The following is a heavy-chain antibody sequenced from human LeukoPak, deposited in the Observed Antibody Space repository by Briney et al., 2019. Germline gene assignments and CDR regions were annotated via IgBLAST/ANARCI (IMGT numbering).Heavy chain of an antibody. V-gene: IGHV4-34*01. J-gene: IGHJ4*02. Sequence: PSETLSLTSAVYGGSFSGYYRSWIRQPPGKGLEWIGEINHSGSTNYNPSLKSRVTISVDTSNNQFSLKLSSVTAADTAVYYCARGMGFGELFLWGQATLVTVSS. CDR3: ARGMGFGELFL. CDR1: GGSFSGYY. D-gene: IGHD3-10*01. CDR2: INHSGST.